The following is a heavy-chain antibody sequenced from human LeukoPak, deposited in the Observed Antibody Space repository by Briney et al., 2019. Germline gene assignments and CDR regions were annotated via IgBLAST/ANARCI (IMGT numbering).Heavy chain of an antibody. CDR3: ARGKNWFHP. V-gene: IGHV3-11*06. CDR2: ISSSGSYT. J-gene: IGHJ5*02. CDR1: GITFSDYY. Sequence: GGSLRLSCADSGITFSDYYMSWIRHAPGKGLEWVSYISSSGSYTNYADSLKGRFTISRDNAKNSLYLQMNSLRAEDTAVYYCARGKNWFHPWGQGILVTVSS.